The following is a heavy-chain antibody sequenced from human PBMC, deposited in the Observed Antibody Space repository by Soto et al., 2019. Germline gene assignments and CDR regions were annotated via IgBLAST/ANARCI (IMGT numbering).Heavy chain of an antibody. Sequence: EVQMVESGGGLVQPGGSLRLSCAASGFSISDYWMSWVRQAPGKGLEWVGNINEDGSEENYGDSVQGRFTISSDNARNSLYLQMNSLRVEDTAVYYCCHTWVGGQGTLVTVSS. V-gene: IGHV3-7*01. D-gene: IGHD1-26*01. CDR2: INEDGSEE. J-gene: IGHJ4*02. CDR1: GFSISDYW. CDR3: CHTWV.